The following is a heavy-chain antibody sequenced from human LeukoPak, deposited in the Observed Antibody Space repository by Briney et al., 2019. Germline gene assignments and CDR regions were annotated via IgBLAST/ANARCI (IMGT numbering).Heavy chain of an antibody. J-gene: IGHJ4*02. CDR3: AKALKSSPGGYCSSTSCYFPDY. D-gene: IGHD2-2*01. V-gene: IGHV3-23*01. CDR2: ITGRGFAT. CDR1: GFTFSDYY. Sequence: GGSLRLSCAASGFTFSDYYMSWVRQTPGKGLEWVSAITGRGFATYYADSVKGRFTISRDNSKNTLYLQMNSLRAEDTAVYYCAKALKSSPGGYCSSTSCYFPDYWGQGTLVTVSS.